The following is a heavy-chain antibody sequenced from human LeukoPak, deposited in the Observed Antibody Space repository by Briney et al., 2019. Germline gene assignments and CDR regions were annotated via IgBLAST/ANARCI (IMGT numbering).Heavy chain of an antibody. CDR2: IYYSGST. V-gene: IGHV4-31*03. CDR3: ARDLPDYYDSSGYLLPHAFDI. J-gene: IGHJ3*02. Sequence: SQTLSLTCTVSGGSISSGGYYWSWIRQHPGKGLEWIGYIYYSGSTYYNPSLKSRVTISVDTSKNQFSLKLSSVTAADTAVYYCARDLPDYYDSSGYLLPHAFDIWGQGTMVTVSS. CDR1: GGSISSGGYY. D-gene: IGHD3-22*01.